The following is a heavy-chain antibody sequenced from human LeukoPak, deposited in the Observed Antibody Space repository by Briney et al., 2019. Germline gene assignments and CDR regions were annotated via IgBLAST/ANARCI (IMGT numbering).Heavy chain of an antibody. Sequence: XIIYPGDSDPRYSPSFQGQVTISADKSISTAYLQWSSLKASDTAMYYCARRGLDGTIFGADYWGQGTLVTVSS. CDR3: ARRGLDGTIFGADY. CDR2: IYPGDSDP. J-gene: IGHJ4*02. V-gene: IGHV5-51*01. D-gene: IGHD3-3*01.